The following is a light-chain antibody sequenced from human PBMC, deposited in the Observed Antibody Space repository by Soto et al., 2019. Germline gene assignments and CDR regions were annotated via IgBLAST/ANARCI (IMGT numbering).Light chain of an antibody. CDR2: GAS. V-gene: IGKV3-20*01. Sequence: EIVLTQSPGTLSLSPGEGATLSCRASQSVSSSYLAWYQQKPGQAPRLLLYGASTRATGITDSFSSSGSGTAFTLTISRLEPEDFAVDYCQQYGRSTAFTFGQGTKLEIK. CDR3: QQYGRSTAFT. CDR1: QSVSSSY. J-gene: IGKJ2*01.